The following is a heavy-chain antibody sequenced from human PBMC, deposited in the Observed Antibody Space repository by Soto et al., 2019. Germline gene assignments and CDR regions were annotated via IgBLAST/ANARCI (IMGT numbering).Heavy chain of an antibody. CDR3: ASGRYCTNGVCGTDFDY. V-gene: IGHV1-69*13. Sequence: SVKVSCKASGGTFSSYAISWVRQAPGQGLEWMGGIIPIFGTANYAQKFQGRVTITADESTSTAYMELSSLRSEDTAVYYCASGRYCTNGVCGTDFDYWGQGTLVTVSS. D-gene: IGHD2-8*01. J-gene: IGHJ4*02. CDR2: IIPIFGTA. CDR1: GGTFSSYA.